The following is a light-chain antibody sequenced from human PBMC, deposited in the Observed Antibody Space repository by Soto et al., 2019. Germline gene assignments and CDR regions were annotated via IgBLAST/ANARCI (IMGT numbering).Light chain of an antibody. CDR3: QSYDSSLSGLWV. V-gene: IGLV1-40*01. CDR2: GNS. J-gene: IGLJ1*01. CDR1: SSNIGAGYD. Sequence: QSVLTQPPSVSGAPGQRVTISCTGSSSNIGAGYDVHWYQQLPGTAPKLLIYGNSNRPSGVPDRFSGSKSGTSASLAITGLQAEVEADYYCQSYDSSLSGLWVFGTGTKVTVL.